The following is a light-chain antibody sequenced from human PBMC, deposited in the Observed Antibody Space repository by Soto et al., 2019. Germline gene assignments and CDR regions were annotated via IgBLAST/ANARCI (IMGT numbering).Light chain of an antibody. CDR2: DNS. V-gene: IGLV3-21*02. CDR1: NIGSKS. J-gene: IGLJ2*01. CDR3: QVWDDTSDRVV. Sequence: SYELTQPPSVSVAPGQTASITCGGNNIGSKSVHWCQQKPGQAPVLVLYDNSDRPSGIPERFSGSNSGNTATLTISRVEAGDEADYYCQVWDDTSDRVVFGGGTKLTVL.